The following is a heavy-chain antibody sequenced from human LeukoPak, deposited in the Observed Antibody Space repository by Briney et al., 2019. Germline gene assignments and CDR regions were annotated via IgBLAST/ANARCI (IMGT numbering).Heavy chain of an antibody. CDR3: ARDRIMITFGGVIARYYFDY. Sequence: SETLSLTCTVSGYSISSGYYWGWIRQPPGRGLEWIGSIYHSGSTYYNPSLKSRVTISVDTSKNQFSLKLSSVTAADTAVYYCARDRIMITFGGVIARYYFDYWGQGTLVTVSS. D-gene: IGHD3-16*02. CDR2: IYHSGST. V-gene: IGHV4-38-2*02. CDR1: GYSISSGYY. J-gene: IGHJ4*02.